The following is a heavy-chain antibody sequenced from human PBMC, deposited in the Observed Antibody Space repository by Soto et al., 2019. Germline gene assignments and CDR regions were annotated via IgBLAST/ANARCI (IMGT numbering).Heavy chain of an antibody. Sequence: QDQLVQSGAEVMSPGASVKVSCKASGYTFSSYHINWVRQAPGQGLEWMGWISGYSGNTKYAQKLQGRVTMTTDTSTNTGYMELRSLRSDDTAVYYCARDIYGNVGAFDLWGQGTMVTVSS. CDR2: ISGYSGNT. J-gene: IGHJ3*01. CDR3: ARDIYGNVGAFDL. D-gene: IGHD3-10*01. CDR1: GYTFSSYH. V-gene: IGHV1-18*01.